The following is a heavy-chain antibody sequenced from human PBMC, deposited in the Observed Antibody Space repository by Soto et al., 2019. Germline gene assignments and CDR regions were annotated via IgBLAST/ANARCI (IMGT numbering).Heavy chain of an antibody. J-gene: IGHJ4*02. CDR3: ARTEITVPATGY. Sequence: GGSLRLSCAVSGFTFSSYAMTWVRQAPGKGLEWVSAITKNGISTFYADSVKGRFTISRDNSKNTLYLQMNSLRAEDTAVYYCARTEITVPATGYWGQGTLVTVSS. CDR1: GFTFSSYA. D-gene: IGHD6-19*01. V-gene: IGHV3-23*01. CDR2: ITKNGIST.